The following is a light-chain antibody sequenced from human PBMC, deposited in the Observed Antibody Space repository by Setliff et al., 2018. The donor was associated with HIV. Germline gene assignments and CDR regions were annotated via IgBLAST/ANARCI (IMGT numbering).Light chain of an antibody. CDR1: SSDIGSYNY. V-gene: IGLV2-8*01. CDR2: DVS. Sequence: QSALTQPPSASGSPGQSVTISCTGTSSDIGSYNYVSWYQQHPGKAPKFIIYDVSQRPSGVPDRFSGSKSSNTASLTVSGLQPEDEADYYCASYAGSNNFVFGTGTKVTVL. CDR3: ASYAGSNNFV. J-gene: IGLJ1*01.